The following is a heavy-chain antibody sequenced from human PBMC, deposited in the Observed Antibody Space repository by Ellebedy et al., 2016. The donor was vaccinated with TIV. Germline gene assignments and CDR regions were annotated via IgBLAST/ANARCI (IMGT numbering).Heavy chain of an antibody. CDR2: INQDGSEK. D-gene: IGHD4-17*01. CDR1: GFSFRSYW. V-gene: IGHV3-7*01. CDR3: ATDGSYGDYLSPTHAFAT. Sequence: GESLKISCAASGFSFRSYWMSWVRQAPGRGLEWVANINQDGSEKFYVDSVKGRFTISRDNAKTSLYLQMNSLRAEDTAVYYCATDGSYGDYLSPTHAFATWGQGTMLTVSS. J-gene: IGHJ3*02.